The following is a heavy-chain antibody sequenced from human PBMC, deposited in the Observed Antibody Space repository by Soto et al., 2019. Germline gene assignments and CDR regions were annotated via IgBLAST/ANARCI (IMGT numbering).Heavy chain of an antibody. CDR3: ARIRGYWYGLDV. CDR1: GFPLSTYG. Sequence: EVQLLECGGGLVQPGGSLRLSCAASGFPLSTYGMTWVRQAPGKGLEWVPAITGTGGNTYYVDSVKGRFTSSRDNSKNMLYLQMNSLRVEDTAVYYCARIRGYWYGLDVWGQGTTVTVSS. J-gene: IGHJ6*02. CDR2: ITGTGGNT. V-gene: IGHV3-23*01.